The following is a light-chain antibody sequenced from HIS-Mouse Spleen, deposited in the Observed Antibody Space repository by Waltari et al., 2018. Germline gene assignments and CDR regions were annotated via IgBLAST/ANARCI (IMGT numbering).Light chain of an antibody. J-gene: IGKJ1*01. CDR2: AAS. Sequence: DIQLTQSPSFLSASVGDRVTITCRASQGISSYLAWYQQKPGKAPKLLIYAASTLQSGVPSRCSGSGSGTEFTLTISSLQPEDFATYYCQQLNSYPPTFGQGTKVEI. V-gene: IGKV1-9*01. CDR1: QGISSY. CDR3: QQLNSYPPT.